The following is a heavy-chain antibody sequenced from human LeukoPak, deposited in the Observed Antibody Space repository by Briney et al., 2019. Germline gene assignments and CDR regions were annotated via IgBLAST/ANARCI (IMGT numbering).Heavy chain of an antibody. V-gene: IGHV4-4*07. CDR3: ARGSPMYYYDSSGTRKAFDI. CDR2: IYTSGST. D-gene: IGHD3-22*01. Sequence: SETLSLTCTVSGGSISSYYWSWIRQPAGKGLEWIGRIYTSGSTNYNPSLKSRVTMSVDTSKNQFSLKLSSVTAADTAVYYCARGSPMYYYDSSGTRKAFDIWGQGTMVTVSS. CDR1: GGSISSYY. J-gene: IGHJ3*02.